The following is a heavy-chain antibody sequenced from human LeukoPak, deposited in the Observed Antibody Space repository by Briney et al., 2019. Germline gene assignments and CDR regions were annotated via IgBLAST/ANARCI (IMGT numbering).Heavy chain of an antibody. V-gene: IGHV4-38-2*02. J-gene: IGHJ4*02. CDR3: ARDGGPSPLGFDY. Sequence: PSETLSLTCTVSGYSISSGYYWGWIRQPPGKGLEWIGSIYHSGSTYYNPSLKSRVTISVDTSKNQFSLKLSSVTAADTAVYYCARDGGPSPLGFDYWGQGTLVTVSS. CDR2: IYHSGST. CDR1: GYSISSGYY. D-gene: IGHD3-16*01.